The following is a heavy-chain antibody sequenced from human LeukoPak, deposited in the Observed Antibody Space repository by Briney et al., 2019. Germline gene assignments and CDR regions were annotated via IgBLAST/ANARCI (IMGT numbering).Heavy chain of an antibody. CDR3: VRGANL. D-gene: IGHD5-12*01. Sequence: SETLSLTCAVYGGSFSGYYWSWIRQPPGKGLEWIGEINHSGSTNYNPSLKSRVTISVDTSKNQFSLKLSSVTAADSAVYYCVRGANLWGQGILVTVSS. CDR1: GGSFSGYY. V-gene: IGHV4-34*01. CDR2: INHSGST. J-gene: IGHJ5*02.